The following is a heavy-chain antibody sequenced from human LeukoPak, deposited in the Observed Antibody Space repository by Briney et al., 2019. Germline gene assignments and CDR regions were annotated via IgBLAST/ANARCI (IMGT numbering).Heavy chain of an antibody. Sequence: ASVKVSCKASGYTFTNYHINWVRQAPGQGLEWMGWISASSGNRNYAQKLQGRVTMTTDTSTTIAYMELRNLRSDDTAVYYCARSSQEEAIVRPSDYWGQGTLVTVSS. CDR2: ISASSGNR. CDR3: ARSSQEEAIVRPSDY. D-gene: IGHD2-15*01. V-gene: IGHV1-18*04. J-gene: IGHJ4*02. CDR1: GYTFTNYH.